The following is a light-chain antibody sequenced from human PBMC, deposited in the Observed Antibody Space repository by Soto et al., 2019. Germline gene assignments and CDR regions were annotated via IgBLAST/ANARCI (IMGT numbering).Light chain of an antibody. CDR1: QSISSW. Sequence: DIQMTQSPSALSASVGDRVTITCRASQSISSWLAWYQQKPGKAPRLLIYDASYLERGVPSRFSGSGSGTDFTLTISDLQPDDLGTYYCQQYNNFSTFGPGTKVEI. J-gene: IGKJ1*01. V-gene: IGKV1-5*01. CDR3: QQYNNFST. CDR2: DAS.